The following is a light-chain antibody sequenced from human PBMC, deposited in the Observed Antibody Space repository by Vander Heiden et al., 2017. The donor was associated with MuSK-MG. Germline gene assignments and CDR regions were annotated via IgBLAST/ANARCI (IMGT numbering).Light chain of an antibody. CDR3: QQRSNWPHT. V-gene: IGKV3-11*01. Sequence: EIVLTQSPATLSLSPGERATLSCRASHSVGSYLAWYQQKPGQAPRLLIYDASNRATGIPARFSGSGSGTDFTLTISSLEPEDFAVYYCQQRSNWPHTIGGGTKVEIK. CDR1: HSVGSY. CDR2: DAS. J-gene: IGKJ4*01.